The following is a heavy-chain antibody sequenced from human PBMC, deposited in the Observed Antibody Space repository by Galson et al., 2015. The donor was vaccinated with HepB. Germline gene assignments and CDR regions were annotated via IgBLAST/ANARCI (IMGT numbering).Heavy chain of an antibody. J-gene: IGHJ6*02. CDR1: GYTFSSYG. V-gene: IGHV1-18*01. Sequence: SVKVSCKASGYTFSSYGISWVRQAPGQGLEWMGWISTYNGKTNYAQKFQGRVTMTTDTSTTTAYMEVRSLKSDDTAVYYCARDERAVPEGGGGIYYYCGMGVWGQGTTVTVSS. CDR3: ARDERAVPEGGGGIYYYCGMGV. CDR2: ISTYNGKT. D-gene: IGHD3-16*01.